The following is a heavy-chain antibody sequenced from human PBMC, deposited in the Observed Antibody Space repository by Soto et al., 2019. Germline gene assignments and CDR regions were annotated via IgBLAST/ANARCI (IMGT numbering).Heavy chain of an antibody. CDR1: GFTFSNYG. CDR2: IWYDGSNK. V-gene: IGHV3-33*01. CDR3: AVTKTGATFTFDH. J-gene: IGHJ4*02. D-gene: IGHD4-17*01. Sequence: PGGSLRLSCAASGFTFSNYGMHWVRQAPGKGLEWVAVIWYDGSNKYYADSVKGRFTISRDNSKNTLYLEMNSLRAEDTAVYYCAVTKTGATFTFDHWGQGTLVTVSS.